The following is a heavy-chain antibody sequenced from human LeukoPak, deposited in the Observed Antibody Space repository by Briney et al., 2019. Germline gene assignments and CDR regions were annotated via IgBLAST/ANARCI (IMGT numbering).Heavy chain of an antibody. J-gene: IGHJ5*02. D-gene: IGHD3-10*01. CDR3: ASSMVRGGGWFDP. Sequence: ASVTVSCKASGYTFTGYYIHWVRQAPGQGLEWMGWINPNSGGTNYAQKFQGRVTMTRDTSISTAYMELSRLRSDDTAVYYCASSMVRGGGWFDPWGQGTLVTVSS. CDR2: INPNSGGT. V-gene: IGHV1-2*02. CDR1: GYTFTGYY.